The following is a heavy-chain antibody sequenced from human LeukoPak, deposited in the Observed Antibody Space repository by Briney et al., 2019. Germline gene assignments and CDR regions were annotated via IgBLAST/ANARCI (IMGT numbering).Heavy chain of an antibody. V-gene: IGHV3-74*01. CDR1: GFTFSSYW. D-gene: IGHD6-19*01. CDR2: INSDGSST. J-gene: IGHJ4*02. CDR3: ARGATAVAGFTYFDY. Sequence: PGGSLRLSCAASGFTFSSYWMHWVRQAPGKGLVWVSRINSDGSSTSYADSVKGRFTISRDNAKNTLYLQMNSLRAEDTAVYYCARGATAVAGFTYFDYWDQGTLVTVSS.